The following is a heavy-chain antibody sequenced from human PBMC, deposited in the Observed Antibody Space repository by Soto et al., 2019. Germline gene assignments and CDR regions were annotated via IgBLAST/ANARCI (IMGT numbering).Heavy chain of an antibody. Sequence: SVKVSCKASGFTFTSSAVQWVRQARGQRLEWIGWIVVGSGNTNYAQKFQERVTITRDMSTSTAYMELSSLRSEDTAVYYCAADSPLTKVTSPHYYYYYGMDVWGQGTTVTVSS. D-gene: IGHD4-17*01. CDR3: AADSPLTKVTSPHYYYYYGMDV. CDR2: IVVGSGNT. CDR1: GFTFTSSA. V-gene: IGHV1-58*01. J-gene: IGHJ6*02.